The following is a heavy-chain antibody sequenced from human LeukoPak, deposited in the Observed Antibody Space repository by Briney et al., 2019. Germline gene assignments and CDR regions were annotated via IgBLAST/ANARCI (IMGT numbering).Heavy chain of an antibody. D-gene: IGHD3-22*01. J-gene: IGHJ6*03. V-gene: IGHV3-43*02. Sequence: PGGSLRLSCAASGFTFDDYAMHWVRQAPGKGLEWVSLISGDGGSTYYADSVKGRFTISRDNSKNSLYLQMNSLRTEDTALYYCGSHPYYDSSGYSAYYYYYMDVWGKGTTVTVSS. CDR2: ISGDGGST. CDR1: GFTFDDYA. CDR3: GSHPYYDSSGYSAYYYYYMDV.